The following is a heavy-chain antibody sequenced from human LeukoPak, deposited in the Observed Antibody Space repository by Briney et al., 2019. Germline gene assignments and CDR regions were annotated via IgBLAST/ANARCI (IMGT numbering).Heavy chain of an antibody. D-gene: IGHD3-16*02. CDR2: ISSSSSYI. CDR3: ARDNVWGSYRLDHATFDY. Sequence: GGSLRLSCAASGFNFRTYAMSWVRQAPGKGLEWVSSISSSSSYIYYADSVKGRFTISRDNAKNSLYLQMNSLRAEDTAVYYCARDNVWGSYRLDHATFDYWGQGTLVTVSS. CDR1: GFNFRTYA. J-gene: IGHJ4*02. V-gene: IGHV3-21*01.